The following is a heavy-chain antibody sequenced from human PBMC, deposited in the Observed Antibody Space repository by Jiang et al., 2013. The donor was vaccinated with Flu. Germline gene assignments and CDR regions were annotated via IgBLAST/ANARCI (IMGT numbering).Heavy chain of an antibody. J-gene: IGHJ4*02. CDR2: IYYSGST. Sequence: ETLSLTCTVSGGSISSYYWSWIRQPPGKGLEWIGYIYYSGSTNYNPSLKSRVTISVDTSKNQFSLKLSSVTAADTAVYYCARGREDSGYDFGGLRWAWGQGTLVTVSS. D-gene: IGHD5-12*01. CDR1: GGSISSYY. V-gene: IGHV4-59*01. CDR3: ARGREDSGYDFGGLRWA.